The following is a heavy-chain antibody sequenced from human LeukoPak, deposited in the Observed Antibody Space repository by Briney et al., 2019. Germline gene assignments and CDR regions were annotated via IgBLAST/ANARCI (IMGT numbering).Heavy chain of an antibody. CDR3: ARGNPWWSMAPGAFDI. J-gene: IGHJ3*02. Sequence: GGSLRLSCAASGFTFSDYYMSWIRQAPGKGLEWVSYISSSGSTIYYADSVKGRFTISRDNAKNSLYLQMNSLRAEDTAVYYCARGNPWWSMAPGAFDIWGQGTMVTVSS. CDR2: ISSSGSTI. CDR1: GFTFSDYY. D-gene: IGHD2-8*02. V-gene: IGHV3-11*04.